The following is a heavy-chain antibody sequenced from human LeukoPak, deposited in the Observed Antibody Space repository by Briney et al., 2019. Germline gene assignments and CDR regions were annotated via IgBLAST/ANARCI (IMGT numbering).Heavy chain of an antibody. V-gene: IGHV4-61*02. CDR2: IYTSGST. D-gene: IGHD2-15*01. Sequence: SQTLSLTCTVSGGSISSGSYYWSWIRQPAGKGLEWIGRIYTSGSTNYNPSLKSRVTISVDTSKNQFSLKLSSVTAADTAVYYCARETGYCSGGSCSDYWGQGTLVTVSS. CDR1: GGSISSGSYY. CDR3: ARETGYCSGGSCSDY. J-gene: IGHJ4*02.